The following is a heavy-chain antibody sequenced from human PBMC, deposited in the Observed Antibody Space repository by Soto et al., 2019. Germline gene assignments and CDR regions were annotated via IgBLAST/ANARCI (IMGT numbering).Heavy chain of an antibody. V-gene: IGHV4-31*02. Sequence: TCFVSGYFIGAGGYYWSWIRHHPGKGLEWIGSFYSSGSIIYNPSLRSRVSISGDMSTNQFSMSLTSVTAADTARYYCARMYSSGSGWFHPWGQGTLVTVSS. CDR2: FYSSGSI. J-gene: IGHJ5*02. D-gene: IGHD6-19*01. CDR3: ARMYSSGSGWFHP. CDR1: GYFIGAGGYY.